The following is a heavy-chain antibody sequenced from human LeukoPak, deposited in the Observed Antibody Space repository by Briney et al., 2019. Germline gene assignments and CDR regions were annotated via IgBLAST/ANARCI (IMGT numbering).Heavy chain of an antibody. J-gene: IGHJ6*02. V-gene: IGHV1-46*01. CDR1: GYTLTSYY. D-gene: IGHD1-26*01. Sequence: ASVKVFCKVSGYTLTSYYMHWVRQAPGQGLEWMGIINPSGGSTSSAQKFQGRVTMTRDTSTSTVYMELSSLRSEDTAVYYCAREWVSGYYYGMDVWGQGTTVTVSS. CDR2: INPSGGST. CDR3: AREWVSGYYYGMDV.